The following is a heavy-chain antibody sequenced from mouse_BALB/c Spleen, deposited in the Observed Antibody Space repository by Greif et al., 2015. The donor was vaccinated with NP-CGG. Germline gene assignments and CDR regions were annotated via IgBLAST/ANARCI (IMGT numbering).Heavy chain of an antibody. D-gene: IGHD2-4*01. Sequence: VQLQQSGAELVKPGASVKLSCKASGYTFTSYWMHWVKQRPGQGLEWIGEINPSNGRTNYNEKFKSKATLTVDKSSSTYFLQLSSLTSEDSAVYFCARFDYDEYFEYWGQGTTLTVSS. CDR1: GYTFTSYW. J-gene: IGHJ2*01. CDR3: ARFDYDEYFEY. V-gene: IGHV1S81*02. CDR2: INPSNGRT.